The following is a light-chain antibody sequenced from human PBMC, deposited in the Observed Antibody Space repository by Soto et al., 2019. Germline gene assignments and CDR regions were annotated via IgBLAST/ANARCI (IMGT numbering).Light chain of an antibody. CDR2: EVS. Sequence: QSALTQPPSASGSPGQSVTISCTGTSSDVGGYNYVSWYKQHPGKAPKLMIYEVSKRPSGVPDRFSGSTSGNTASLTVSGLHDDDEADYYFSSYAGSNNIVVRTGTMLTVL. CDR3: SSYAGSNNIV. V-gene: IGLV2-8*01. J-gene: IGLJ1*01. CDR1: SSDVGGYNY.